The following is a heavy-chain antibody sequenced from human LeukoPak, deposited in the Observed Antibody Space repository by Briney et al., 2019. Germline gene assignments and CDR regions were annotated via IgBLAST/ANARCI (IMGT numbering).Heavy chain of an antibody. V-gene: IGHV3-9*01. CDR2: ISWNSGSI. D-gene: IGHD3-9*01. CDR3: AKDSYDILTGSDY. CDR1: GFTFSSYA. Sequence: GGSLRLSCAASGFTFSSYAMSWVRQAPGKGLEWVSGISWNSGSIGYADSVKGRFTISRDNAKNSLYLQMNSLRAEDTALYYCAKDSYDILTGSDYWGQGTLVTVSS. J-gene: IGHJ4*02.